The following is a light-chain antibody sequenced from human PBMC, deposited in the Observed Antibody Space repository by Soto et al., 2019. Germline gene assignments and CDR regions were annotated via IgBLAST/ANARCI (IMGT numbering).Light chain of an antibody. V-gene: IGKV3-15*01. CDR3: QQYNNWPLT. J-gene: IGKJ4*01. CDR2: GAT. CDR1: QSVSNN. Sequence: EIVMTQSQATLSVSPGERATLSCMASQSVSNNLAWYQQKPGQAPRLLIHGATTRATAFPARFSGSGSGTDFTLTISSLQSGDFAVYYCQQYNNWPLTFGGGTKVDIK.